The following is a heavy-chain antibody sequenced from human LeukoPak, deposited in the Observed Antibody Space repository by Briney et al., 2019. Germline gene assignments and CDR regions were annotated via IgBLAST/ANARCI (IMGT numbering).Heavy chain of an antibody. CDR1: GYTFTSYA. J-gene: IGHJ3*02. Sequence: ASVKVSCKASGYTFTSYAMHWVRQAPGQRLEWMGWINAGNGNTKYSQEFQGRVTITRDTSASTVYMELSSLRSEDMAVYYCAREAPSDAFDIWGQGTMVTVSS. CDR3: AREAPSDAFDI. CDR2: INAGNGNT. V-gene: IGHV1-3*03.